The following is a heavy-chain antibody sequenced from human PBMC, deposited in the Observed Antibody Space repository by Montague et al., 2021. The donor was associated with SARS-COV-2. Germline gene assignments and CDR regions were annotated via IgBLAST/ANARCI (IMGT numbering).Heavy chain of an antibody. Sequence: STNYNPSLKSRVNISVDTSKNQFSLKLSSVTAADTAVYYCARVPSVAVAVTLLPYYYYYGMDGGGKGTTVTVSS. CDR2: ST. CDR3: ARVPSVAVAVTLLPYYYYYGMDG. D-gene: IGHD6-19*01. V-gene: IGHV4-59*01. J-gene: IGHJ6*04.